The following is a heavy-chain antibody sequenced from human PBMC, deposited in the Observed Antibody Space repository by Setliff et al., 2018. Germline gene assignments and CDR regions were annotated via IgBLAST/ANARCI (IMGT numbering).Heavy chain of an antibody. CDR2: ISAYNGKT. CDR3: ERLVRYCTQRACQRTQDADL. J-gene: IGHJ5*02. V-gene: IGHV1-18*01. Sequence: GASVKVSCKASGYTLSNSILSWVRQAPGQGLEWMGWISAYNGKTYIKEKFQGRLSMTTDTSTNTGYMELRNLTPDDTAVYFCERLVRYCTQRACQRTQDADLWGQGTRVTVSS. CDR1: GYTLSNSI. D-gene: IGHD2-8*01.